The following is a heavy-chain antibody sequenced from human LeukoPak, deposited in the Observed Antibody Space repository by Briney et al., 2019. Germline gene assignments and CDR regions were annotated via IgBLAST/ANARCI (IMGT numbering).Heavy chain of an antibody. V-gene: IGHV4-4*02. Sequence: PSETLSLTCAVSGGSIISSNWWSWVRQPPGKGLEWIGEIHHSGSTNYNPSLKSRVTISVDKSKSQFSLELTSVTAADTALYYCVRGGYCSSTSCYVFDSWGQGTLVTVSS. J-gene: IGHJ4*02. CDR2: IHHSGST. CDR1: GGSIISSNW. CDR3: VRGGYCSSTSCYVFDS. D-gene: IGHD2-2*01.